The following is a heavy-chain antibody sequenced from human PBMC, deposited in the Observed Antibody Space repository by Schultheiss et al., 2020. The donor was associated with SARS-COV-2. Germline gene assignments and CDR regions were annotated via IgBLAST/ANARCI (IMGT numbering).Heavy chain of an antibody. CDR3: ARGSGGLQDY. J-gene: IGHJ4*02. V-gene: IGHV3-23*01. CDR2: ISGSGGST. Sequence: SCAASGFTFSNAWMSWVRQAPGKGLEWVSAISGSGGSTYYADSLKGRFTISRDNAKNSLYLQMNSLRAGDTAVYYCARGSGGLQDYWGQGTLVTVS. CDR1: GFTFSNAW. D-gene: IGHD3-10*01.